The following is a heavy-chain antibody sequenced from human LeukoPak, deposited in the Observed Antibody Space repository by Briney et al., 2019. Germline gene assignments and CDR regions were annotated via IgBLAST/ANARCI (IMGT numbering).Heavy chain of an antibody. V-gene: IGHV3-30*02. J-gene: IGHJ4*02. D-gene: IGHD3-9*01. CDR3: AREEPTYYDILTGYYRGDFDY. CDR1: GFTFSSYG. CDR2: IRYDGSNK. Sequence: GGSLRLSCAASGFTFSSYGMHWVRQAPGKGLEWVAFIRYDGSNKYYADSVKGRFTISRDNAKNSLYLQMNSLRAEDTAVYYCAREEPTYYDILTGYYRGDFDYWGQGTLVTVSS.